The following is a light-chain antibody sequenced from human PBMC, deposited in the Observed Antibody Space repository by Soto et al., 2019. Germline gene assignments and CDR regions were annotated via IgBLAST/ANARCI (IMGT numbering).Light chain of an antibody. V-gene: IGKV1-5*03. CDR3: QQFNAYPLT. J-gene: IGKJ4*01. CDR1: QRISSW. Sequence: DIQMTQSPSTLSASVGDRVTIACRASQRISSWLAWYQQKPGKAPQLLINKASNLESGVPSRFSGSGSGTDFTLTISSLQPDDFATYYCQQFNAYPLTFGGGTKVEIK. CDR2: KAS.